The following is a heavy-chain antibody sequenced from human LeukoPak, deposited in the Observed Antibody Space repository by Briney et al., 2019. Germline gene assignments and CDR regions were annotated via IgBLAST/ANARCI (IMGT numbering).Heavy chain of an antibody. CDR1: GGTFSSYA. J-gene: IGHJ4*02. CDR3: ARDFDFNSGSFLDY. CDR2: IIPIFGTA. V-gene: IGHV1-69*05. D-gene: IGHD1-26*01. Sequence: EASVKVSCKASGGTFSSYAISWVRQAPGQGLEWMGGIIPIFGTANYAQKFQGRVTMTRDTSTSTVYMELSSLRSEDTAVYYCARDFDFNSGSFLDYWGQGTLVTVSS.